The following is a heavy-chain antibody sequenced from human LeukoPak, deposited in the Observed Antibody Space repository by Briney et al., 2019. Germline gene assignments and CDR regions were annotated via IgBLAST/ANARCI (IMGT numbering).Heavy chain of an antibody. CDR2: ISSSSSYI. J-gene: IGHJ4*02. D-gene: IGHD3-10*01. CDR1: GFPFSSYS. Sequence: GGSLRLSCAASGFPFSSYSMNWVRQAPGKGLEWVSSISSSSSYIYHADSVKGRFTISRDNAKNSLYLQMNSLRAEDTAVYYCARDLPLGYYGSGTNGYWGQGTLVTVSS. CDR3: ARDLPLGYYGSGTNGY. V-gene: IGHV3-21*01.